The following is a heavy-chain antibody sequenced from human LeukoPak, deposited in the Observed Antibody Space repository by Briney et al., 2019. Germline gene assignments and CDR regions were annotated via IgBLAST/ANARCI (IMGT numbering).Heavy chain of an antibody. J-gene: IGHJ6*03. D-gene: IGHD3-9*01. Sequence: GGSLRLSCAASGFTFSSYWMHWVRQVPGKGLVWVSRINSDGSSTSYADSVKGRFSISRDNAKNTLYLQMNSLRAEDAAVYYCAKHNSSILTGSYYYYMDVWGKGTTVTISS. V-gene: IGHV3-74*01. CDR1: GFTFSSYW. CDR2: INSDGSST. CDR3: AKHNSSILTGSYYYYMDV.